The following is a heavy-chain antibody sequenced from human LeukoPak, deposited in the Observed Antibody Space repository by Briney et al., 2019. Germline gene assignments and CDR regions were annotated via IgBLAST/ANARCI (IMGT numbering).Heavy chain of an antibody. Sequence: ASVKVSXKASGYTFTGYYMHWVRQAPGQGLEWMGRINPNSGGTNYAQKFQGRVTMTRDTSISTAYMELSRLRSDDTAVYYCAREWELRSWFDPWGQGTLVTASS. CDR2: INPNSGGT. CDR3: AREWELRSWFDP. J-gene: IGHJ5*02. CDR1: GYTFTGYY. D-gene: IGHD1-26*01. V-gene: IGHV1-2*06.